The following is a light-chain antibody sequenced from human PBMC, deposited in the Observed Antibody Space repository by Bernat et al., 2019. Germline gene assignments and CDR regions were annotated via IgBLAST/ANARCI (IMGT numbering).Light chain of an antibody. CDR3: SSFAGLITWV. CDR2: EVS. CDR1: SIDVGASAH. J-gene: IGLJ3*02. Sequence: QSALTQPPSASGSPGQSVTISCTGTSIDVGASAHVSWYQQHPGKAPKLIIYEVSERPSGVPARFSGSKSGSTASLTVSGLQAEDEADYYCSSFAGLITWVFGGGTTLTVL. V-gene: IGLV2-8*01.